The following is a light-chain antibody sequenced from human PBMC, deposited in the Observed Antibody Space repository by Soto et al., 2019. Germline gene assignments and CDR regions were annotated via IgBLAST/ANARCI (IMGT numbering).Light chain of an antibody. J-gene: IGLJ1*01. CDR2: DVS. V-gene: IGLV2-11*01. CDR3: CSFAGNYTYV. Sequence: QSALTQPRSVSGSPGQSVTISCTGTSSDVGDYNFVSWYQHHPGKAPKLIIYDVSEWPSGVPDRFSGSKSGNTASLTISGLQADDEADYYCCSFAGNYTYVFGSGTKLTVL. CDR1: SSDVGDYNF.